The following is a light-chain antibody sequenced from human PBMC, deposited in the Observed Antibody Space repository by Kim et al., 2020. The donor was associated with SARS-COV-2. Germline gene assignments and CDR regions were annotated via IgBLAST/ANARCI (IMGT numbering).Light chain of an antibody. V-gene: IGLV2-23*02. J-gene: IGLJ2*01. CDR3: CSYAGSSTLL. CDR1: SSDVGRYDL. Sequence: QSVLTQPASVSGSPGQSITISCTGTSSDVGRYDLVSWYQQHPGKAPKLMIYEVSKRPSGVSNRFSGSKSGNTASLTISGLQAEDEADYYCCSYAGSSTLLFGGGTQLTVL. CDR2: EVS.